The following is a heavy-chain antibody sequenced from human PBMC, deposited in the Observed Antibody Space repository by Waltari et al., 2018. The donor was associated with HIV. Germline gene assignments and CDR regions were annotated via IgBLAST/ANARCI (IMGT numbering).Heavy chain of an antibody. J-gene: IGHJ3*01. Sequence: QVQLQESGPGLVKPSETLSLPCTVPGGSIRNYSWRWIRQPPGKGLDYIGYIYYSGTTNYNPALKSRVTISVDTSRNQFSLKLSSVTAADTSVYFCARAPAGGRSSAFDVWGQGTMVTVSS. CDR1: GGSIRNYS. D-gene: IGHD6-6*01. V-gene: IGHV4-59*01. CDR3: ARAPAGGRSSAFDV. CDR2: IYYSGTT.